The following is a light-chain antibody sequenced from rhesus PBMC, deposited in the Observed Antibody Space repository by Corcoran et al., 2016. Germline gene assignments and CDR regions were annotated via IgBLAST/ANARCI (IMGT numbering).Light chain of an antibody. J-gene: IGKJ4*01. CDR2: YGS. CDR3: MQALQTPLT. V-gene: IGKV2-60*01. CDR1: QSLLSSNGYNY. Sequence: DIVMTQTPLSLPVTLGEPASISCRSSQSLLSSNGYNYLNWYLQKPGQSPQLLIYYGSNRASRVPDRFSGRGSGTDFTLKISRVDAEDVGVYYGMQALQTPLTFGGGTKVEIK.